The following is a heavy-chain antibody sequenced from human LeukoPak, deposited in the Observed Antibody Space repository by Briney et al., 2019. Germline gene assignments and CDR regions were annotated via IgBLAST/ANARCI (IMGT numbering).Heavy chain of an antibody. CDR2: IIPILGIA. Sequence: GASVKVSCKASGGTFSSYAISWVRQAPGQGLEWMGRIIPILGIANYAQKFQGRVTITADKSTSTAYMELSSLRSEDTAVYYCAREGDGYDPRPHFDYWGQGTLVTVSS. V-gene: IGHV1-69*04. J-gene: IGHJ4*02. D-gene: IGHD5-12*01. CDR1: GGTFSSYA. CDR3: AREGDGYDPRPHFDY.